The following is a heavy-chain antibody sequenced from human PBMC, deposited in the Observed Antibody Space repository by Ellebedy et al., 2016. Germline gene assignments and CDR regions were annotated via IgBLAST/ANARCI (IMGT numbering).Heavy chain of an antibody. V-gene: IGHV3-23*01. CDR2: ISGSGART. CDR3: ARGTTSEWYLHFDS. Sequence: GESLKISCAASGFTISSSYMSWVRRAPGEGLEWVSSISGSGARTYYADSVKGRFTISRDNSENTLYLQANSLRAQDTAIYYCARGTTSEWYLHFDSWGRGTLVTVSP. CDR1: GFTISSSY. J-gene: IGHJ4*02. D-gene: IGHD6-19*01.